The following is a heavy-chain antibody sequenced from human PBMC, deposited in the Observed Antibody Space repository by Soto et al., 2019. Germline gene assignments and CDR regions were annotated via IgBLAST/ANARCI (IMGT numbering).Heavy chain of an antibody. CDR2: INAGNGNT. CDR3: ARDVAAADY. J-gene: IGHJ4*02. D-gene: IGHD6-13*01. Sequence: ASVKVSCKASGYTFTSYAMHWVRQAPGQRLEWMGWINAGNGNTKHSQKLQGRVTITRDTSASTAYMELSSLRSEDTAVYYCARDVAAADYWGQGTLVTVYS. V-gene: IGHV1-3*01. CDR1: GYTFTSYA.